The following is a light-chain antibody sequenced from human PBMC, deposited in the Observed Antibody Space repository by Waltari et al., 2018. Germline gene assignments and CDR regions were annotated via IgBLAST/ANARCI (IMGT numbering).Light chain of an antibody. V-gene: IGLV2-14*01. J-gene: IGLJ2*01. CDR3: SSYTSSSKGV. CDR1: SSDVGGYNY. CDR2: EVS. Sequence: QSALTQHAPAPGSPAQSLPISCSGTSSDVGGYNYVPWYQQHPGKAPKLMIYEVSNRPSGVSNRFSGSKSGNTASLTISGLQAEDEADYYCSSYTSSSKGVFGGGTKLTVL.